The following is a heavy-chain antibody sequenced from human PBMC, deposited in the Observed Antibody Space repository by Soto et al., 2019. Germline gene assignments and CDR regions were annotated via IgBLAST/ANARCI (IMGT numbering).Heavy chain of an antibody. CDR1: GFTFFTYA. J-gene: IGHJ4*02. D-gene: IGHD2-15*01. CDR2: ITDTGVST. V-gene: IGHV3-23*01. CDR3: AKDTPVVMFLFDS. Sequence: GGSLRLSCTASGFTFFTYAMTWVRQAPGKGLEWVSSITDTGVSTYYADSVKGRFTISRDNSKNTLYLQMNSLRTDDSAVYYCAKDTPVVMFLFDSWGRGTLVTVSS.